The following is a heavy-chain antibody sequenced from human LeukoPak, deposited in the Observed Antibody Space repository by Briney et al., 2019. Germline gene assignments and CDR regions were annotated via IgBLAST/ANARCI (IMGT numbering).Heavy chain of an antibody. V-gene: IGHV1-46*01. CDR2: INPTGGST. CDR3: ASFYNTNDALDI. D-gene: IGHD5-24*01. CDR1: GYRFTSQY. Sequence: ASVKVSCKASGYRFTSQYVHWVRQAPGQGLEWMGIINPTGGSTRNAQKFQGRFSMTGDTSTSTVYMELSRLRSEDTAVYYCASFYNTNDALDIWGQGTMVTVSS. J-gene: IGHJ3*02.